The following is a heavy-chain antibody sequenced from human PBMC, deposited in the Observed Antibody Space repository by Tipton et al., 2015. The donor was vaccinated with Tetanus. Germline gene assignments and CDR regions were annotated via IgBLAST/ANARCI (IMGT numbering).Heavy chain of an antibody. CDR1: ESTFSDFG. V-gene: IGHV3-30*18. J-gene: IGHJ6*02. Sequence: RSLRLSCVAAESTFSDFGMHRVRQAPGRGLEWVAVIAYDGRNNFYADSVKGRFTISRDNSKNTVFLEMNRLRVEDAAVYYCVKGAKRFDSSGFYLGYYGMDVWGQGTTVTVSS. CDR2: IAYDGRNN. D-gene: IGHD3-22*01. CDR3: VKGAKRFDSSGFYLGYYGMDV.